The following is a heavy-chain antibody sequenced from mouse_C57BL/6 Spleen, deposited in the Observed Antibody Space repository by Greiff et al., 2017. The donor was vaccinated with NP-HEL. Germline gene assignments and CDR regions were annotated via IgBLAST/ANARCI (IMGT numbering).Heavy chain of an antibody. J-gene: IGHJ1*03. D-gene: IGHD1-1*01. V-gene: IGHV1-81*01. Sequence: QVQLKESGAELARSGASVKLSCKASGYTFTSYGISWVKQRTGQGLEWIGEIYPRSGNTYYNEKFKGKATLTADKSSSTAYMELRSLTSEDSAVYFCARSPDYYGSSFDWYFDVWGTGTTVTVSS. CDR1: GYTFTSYG. CDR3: ARSPDYYGSSFDWYFDV. CDR2: IYPRSGNT.